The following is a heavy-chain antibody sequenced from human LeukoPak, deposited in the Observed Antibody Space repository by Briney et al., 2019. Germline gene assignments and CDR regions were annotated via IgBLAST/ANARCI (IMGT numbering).Heavy chain of an antibody. CDR1: GFTFSSYA. V-gene: IGHV3-30*04. Sequence: GGSLRLSCAASGFTFSSYAMHWVRQAPGKGLEWVAVISYDGSNKYYADSVKGRFTISRDNAKNSLYLQVNSLRAEDTAVYYCARWELRGGYYYMDVWGKGTTVTVPS. CDR3: ARWELRGGYYYMDV. J-gene: IGHJ6*03. D-gene: IGHD1-26*01. CDR2: ISYDGSNK.